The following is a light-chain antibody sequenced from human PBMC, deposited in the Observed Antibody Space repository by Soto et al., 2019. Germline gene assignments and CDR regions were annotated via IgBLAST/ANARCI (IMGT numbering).Light chain of an antibody. J-gene: IGKJ3*01. CDR1: QSVTSGH. V-gene: IGKV3-20*01. CDR3: QQYGRSPFT. CDR2: DAS. Sequence: EIVLTQSPGTLSLSPGERATLSCRASQSVTSGHLAWYQQKPGQTPRLLIYDASSRATGIPDRFSGSGSGTDFTLTISRLEPEDFAVYYCQQYGRSPFTFGPGTKVDIK.